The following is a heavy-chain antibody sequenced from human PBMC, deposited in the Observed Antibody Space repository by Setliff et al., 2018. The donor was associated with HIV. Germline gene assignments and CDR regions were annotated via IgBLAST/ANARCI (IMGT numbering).Heavy chain of an antibody. V-gene: IGHV4-34*01. CDR2: INHGGDT. J-gene: IGHJ4*02. D-gene: IGHD3-10*01. Sequence: ASETRSLTCAVYGQSISGYYWGWIRQTPGKGLEWIGEINHGGDTNYNPSLKSRVTISVGSSYNHFSLKLSSVTAADTGVYYCASRRGIEFYFDIWGQGTPVTVSS. CDR1: GQSISGYY. CDR3: ASRRGIEFYFDI.